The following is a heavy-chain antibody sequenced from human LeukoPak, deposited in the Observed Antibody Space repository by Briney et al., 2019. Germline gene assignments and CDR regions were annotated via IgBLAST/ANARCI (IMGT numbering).Heavy chain of an antibody. CDR3: ARESGPSHPLDY. D-gene: IGHD6-25*01. Sequence: PSETLCLTCGVSGGSISNTNWWTWFRPPPGEGLEWIGEVNLQGDTNYTPSLKRRVVISVDKSENHSSLKLTSATAANTAVYYCARESGPSHPLDYSGQGTLVTVAS. J-gene: IGHJ4*01. CDR2: VNLQGDT. V-gene: IGHV4-4*02. CDR1: GGSISNTNW.